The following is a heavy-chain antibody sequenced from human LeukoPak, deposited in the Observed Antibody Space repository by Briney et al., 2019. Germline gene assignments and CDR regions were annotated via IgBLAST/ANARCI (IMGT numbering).Heavy chain of an antibody. Sequence: SETLSLTCAVYGGSFSGYYWSWIRQPPGKGLEWIGEINHSGSTNYNPSLKSRVTISVDTSKNQFSLKLSSVTAADTAVYYCARAYYYYYYMDVWGKGTTVTVSS. V-gene: IGHV4-34*01. CDR1: GGSFSGYY. CDR2: INHSGST. J-gene: IGHJ6*03. CDR3: ARAYYYYYYMDV.